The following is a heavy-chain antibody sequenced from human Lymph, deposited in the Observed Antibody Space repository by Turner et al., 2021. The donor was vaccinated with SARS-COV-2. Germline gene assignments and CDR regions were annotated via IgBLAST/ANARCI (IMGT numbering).Heavy chain of an antibody. Sequence: EVQLVESGVGLVQPGGSLILSCAASGIIVSRNYMSWVRQGPGKGLEWVSVIYSGSSTFYADSVKGRFTISRDKSKNTLYLQMNSLRAEDTAVYYCARDFREGAFDIWGQGTMVTISS. J-gene: IGHJ3*02. CDR2: IYSGSST. CDR1: GIIVSRNY. CDR3: ARDFREGAFDI. D-gene: IGHD3-10*01. V-gene: IGHV3-66*01.